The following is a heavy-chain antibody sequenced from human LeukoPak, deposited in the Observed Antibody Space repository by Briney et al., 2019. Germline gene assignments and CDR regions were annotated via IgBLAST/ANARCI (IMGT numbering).Heavy chain of an antibody. V-gene: IGHV3-66*01. CDR1: GFTVSSNY. D-gene: IGHD3-9*01. J-gene: IGHJ4*02. Sequence: HPGASLRLSCADSGFTVSSNYMRWVRKAPGKGLEWVSVIYSGGSTHYADSVKGRFNISRDNSKNTLYLQMNSLRAEDTAVYYCARDRLHYDSLTGYPADWGQGTLVTVSS. CDR3: ARDRLHYDSLTGYPAD. CDR2: IYSGGST.